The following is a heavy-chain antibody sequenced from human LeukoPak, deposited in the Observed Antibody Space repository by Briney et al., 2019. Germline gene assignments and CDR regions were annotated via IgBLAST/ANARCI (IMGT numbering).Heavy chain of an antibody. CDR3: ARLPDNCGGDCYRDY. Sequence: GGSLRLSCAASGFSFSSYEMNWVRQAAGKGLEWVSYISSGGSSIEYADSVKGRFTIPRDNAKNSLYLQMNSLRVEDTAVYYCARLPDNCGGDCYRDYWGQGTLVTVSS. CDR1: GFSFSSYE. D-gene: IGHD2-21*02. CDR2: ISSGGSSI. J-gene: IGHJ4*02. V-gene: IGHV3-48*03.